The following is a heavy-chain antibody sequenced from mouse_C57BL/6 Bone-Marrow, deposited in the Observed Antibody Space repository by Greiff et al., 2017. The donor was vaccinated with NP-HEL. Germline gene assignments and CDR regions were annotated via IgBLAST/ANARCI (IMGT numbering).Heavy chain of an antibody. CDR2: IYPGAGDT. Sequence: QVQLQQSGPELVKPGASVKISCKASGYAFSSSWMNWVKQRPGKGLEWIGRIYPGAGDTNYNGKFKGKATLTADKSSSTAYMQLSSLTSEDSAVYFCARAGDVWGTGTTVTVSS. J-gene: IGHJ1*03. V-gene: IGHV1-82*01. CDR1: GYAFSSSW. CDR3: ARAGDV.